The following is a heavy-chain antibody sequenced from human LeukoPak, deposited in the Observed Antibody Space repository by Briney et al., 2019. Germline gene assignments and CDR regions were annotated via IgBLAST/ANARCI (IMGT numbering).Heavy chain of an antibody. J-gene: IGHJ3*02. D-gene: IGHD3-22*01. V-gene: IGHV3-21*01. CDR3: ARAKMFYYEGGTYYHAFDI. Sequence: GGSLRLSCAASGFSFSSYSMNWVRQAPGKGLEWVSSISSSSNYIYYADSVKGRFTISRDNAENSLYLQMNSLRAEDTAVYYCARAKMFYYEGGTYYHAFDIWGQGTMVTVSS. CDR2: ISSSSNYI. CDR1: GFSFSSYS.